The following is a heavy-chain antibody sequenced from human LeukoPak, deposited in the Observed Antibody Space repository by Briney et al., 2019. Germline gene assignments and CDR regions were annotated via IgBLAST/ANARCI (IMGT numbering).Heavy chain of an antibody. CDR1: GFTFSSYG. D-gene: IGHD3-22*01. CDR2: ISYDGSNK. V-gene: IGHV3-30*18. Sequence: GRSLRLSCAASGFTFSSYGMHWVRQAPGKGLEWVAVISYDGSNKYYADSVKGRFTICRDNSKNTLYLQMNSLRAEDTAVYYCAKDPSYYYDSSPLGYWGQGTLVTVSS. CDR3: AKDPSYYYDSSPLGY. J-gene: IGHJ4*02.